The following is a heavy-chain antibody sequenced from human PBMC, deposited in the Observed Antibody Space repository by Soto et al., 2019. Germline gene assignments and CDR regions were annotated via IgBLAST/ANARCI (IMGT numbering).Heavy chain of an antibody. CDR3: AKRGFGSDYGGANY. J-gene: IGHJ4*02. Sequence: SETLSLTCTVSDGSISSRSSYWGWIRQPPGKGLEWIGSINYSGSTYYNPSLKSRITISVDTSKNQFSLKLSSVTAADTAVYFCAKRGFGSDYGGANYWGRETLFTVS. CDR2: INYSGST. CDR1: DGSISSRSSY. D-gene: IGHD3-3*01. V-gene: IGHV4-39*01.